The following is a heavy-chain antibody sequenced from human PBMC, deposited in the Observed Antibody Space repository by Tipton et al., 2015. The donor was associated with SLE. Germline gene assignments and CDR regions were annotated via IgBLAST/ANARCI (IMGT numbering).Heavy chain of an antibody. V-gene: IGHV3-9*01. CDR3: AKGGSDLGAFDI. CDR1: GFTFDDYA. CDR2: ISWNSGSI. J-gene: IGHJ3*02. D-gene: IGHD2-21*02. Sequence: SLRLSCAASGFTFDDYAMHWVRQAPGKGLEWVSGISWNSGSIGYADSVKGRFTISRDNAKNSLYLQMNSLRAEDTALYYCAKGGSDLGAFDIWGQGTMVTVSP.